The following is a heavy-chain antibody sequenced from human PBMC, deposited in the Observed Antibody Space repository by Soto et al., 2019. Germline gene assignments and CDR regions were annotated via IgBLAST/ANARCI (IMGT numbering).Heavy chain of an antibody. J-gene: IGHJ4*02. CDR1: GGSISSYY. D-gene: IGHD3-3*01. CDR3: ARGITIFGVVVPYFDY. CDR2: IYYSGST. Sequence: SETLSLTCTVSGGSISSYYWSWIRQPPGKGLEWIGYIYYSGSTNYNPSLKSRVTISVDTSKNQFSLKLSSVTAADTAVYYCARGITIFGVVVPYFDYWGQGTLVTVSS. V-gene: IGHV4-59*01.